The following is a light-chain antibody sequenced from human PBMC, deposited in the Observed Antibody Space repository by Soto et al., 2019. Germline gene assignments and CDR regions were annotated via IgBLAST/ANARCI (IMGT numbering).Light chain of an antibody. V-gene: IGLV1-40*01. CDR2: GNS. CDR1: SSNTGAGYD. Sequence: QSVLTQPPSVSGAPGQRVTISCTGSSSNTGAGYDVHRYQQLPGTAPKLLIYGNSNRPSGVPDRFSGSKSGTSASLAITGRQAEDEADYYCQSYDSSLSGWVFGGGTKLTVL. CDR3: QSYDSSLSGWV. J-gene: IGLJ3*02.